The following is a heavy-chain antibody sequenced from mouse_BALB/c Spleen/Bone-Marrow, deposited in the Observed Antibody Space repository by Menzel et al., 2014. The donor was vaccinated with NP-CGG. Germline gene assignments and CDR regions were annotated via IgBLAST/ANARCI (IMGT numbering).Heavy chain of an antibody. CDR3: ARSSYFDY. CDR1: GYTFTDYS. CDR2: IYPFNGGT. J-gene: IGHJ2*01. D-gene: IGHD1-1*01. Sequence: VQLQQSRPEFVQSGASVKISSTASGYTFTDYSMHCVKQSHGKSLEWIGYIYPFNGGTDYNQKFKSKATMTVDKSSSTEYMELRNLTSEDSAVYYCARSSYFDYLDQATTITVSS. V-gene: IGHV1S29*02.